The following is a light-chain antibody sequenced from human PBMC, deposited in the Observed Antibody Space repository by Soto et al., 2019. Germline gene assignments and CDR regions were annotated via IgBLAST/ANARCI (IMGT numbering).Light chain of an antibody. CDR2: DAS. CDR3: QQYDNLLIT. CDR1: QDISNY. J-gene: IGKJ5*01. Sequence: DIQMTQSPSSLSASVGDRVTITCQASQDISNYLNWYQQKPGKAPKLLIYDASNLETGVPSRFSGSGSGTDVTFTISSLQPEDIAKYYCQQYDNLLITFGQGTRLEIK. V-gene: IGKV1-33*01.